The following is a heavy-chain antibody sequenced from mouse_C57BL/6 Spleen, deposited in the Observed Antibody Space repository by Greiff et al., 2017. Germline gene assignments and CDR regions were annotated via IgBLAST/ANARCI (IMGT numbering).Heavy chain of an antibody. CDR1: GFAFSSYW. CDR3: AKSTYYGSKDY. J-gene: IGHJ2*01. Sequence: QVQLQQSGAELVKPGASVKISCKASGFAFSSYWMNWVKQRPGKGLEWIGQIYPGDGDTNYHGKFKGKATLTADKSSSTAYMQLSSLTSEDSAVYFCAKSTYYGSKDYWGQGTTLTVSS. CDR2: IYPGDGDT. D-gene: IGHD1-1*01. V-gene: IGHV1-80*01.